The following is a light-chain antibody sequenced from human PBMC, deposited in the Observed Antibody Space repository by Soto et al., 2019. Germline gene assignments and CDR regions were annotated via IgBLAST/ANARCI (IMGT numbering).Light chain of an antibody. Sequence: VQMTLSPSSLSASVGDSVTIPCQASQDISNYLNWYQQKPGKAPKLLIYDASNLETGVPSRFSGSGYGTDFNFTISSLQTEDIATYYCQQSYSTPITFGQGTRLEIK. J-gene: IGKJ5*01. V-gene: IGKV1-33*01. CDR2: DAS. CDR1: QDISNY. CDR3: QQSYSTPIT.